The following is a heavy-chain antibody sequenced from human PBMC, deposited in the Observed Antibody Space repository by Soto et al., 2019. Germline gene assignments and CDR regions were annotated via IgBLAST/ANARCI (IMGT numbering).Heavy chain of an antibody. CDR3: ARDLAWSVVTASAVDY. CDR2: IYYSGST. D-gene: IGHD2-21*02. V-gene: IGHV4-30-4*01. CDR1: GGSISSGDYY. J-gene: IGHJ4*02. Sequence: QVQLQESGPGLVKPSQTLSLTCTVSGGSISSGDYYWSWIRQPPGKGLEWIGYIYYSGSTYYNPSLNGLVTMSEDSSKNQFSLKLRSVTAADTAVYYCARDLAWSVVTASAVDYWGRLTLVTVSS.